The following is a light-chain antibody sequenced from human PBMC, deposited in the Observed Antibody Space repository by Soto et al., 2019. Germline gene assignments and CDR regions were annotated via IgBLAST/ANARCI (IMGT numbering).Light chain of an antibody. CDR2: AAS. V-gene: IGKV3-20*01. Sequence: EIVLAQSPGTLSLSPGERATLSCRASQSVSSSYVAWYQQKPGQAPRLLIYAASSRVTGIPDRFSGSGSGTDFTLTISRLEPEDFAVYYCQQYGSSPRTFGQGTRLEIK. CDR3: QQYGSSPRT. J-gene: IGKJ5*01. CDR1: QSVSSSY.